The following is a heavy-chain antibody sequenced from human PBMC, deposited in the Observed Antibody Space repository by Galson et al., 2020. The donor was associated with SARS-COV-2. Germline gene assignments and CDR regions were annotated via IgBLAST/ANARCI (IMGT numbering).Heavy chain of an antibody. CDR1: GGSVTSRSYF. J-gene: IGHJ5*02. D-gene: IGHD5-18*01. CDR3: ARQSIAIELWLEGGDWFDP. CDR2: SHYSGKI. V-gene: IGHV4-39*01. Sequence: SETLSLTCIVSGGSVTSRSYFWGWIRQPPGKGLEWIGSSHYSGKIYYTPSLKSRVTISVDTSKNQFSLRLNSVTAADTAGYYCARQSIAIELWLEGGDWFDPWGQGTLVTVSS.